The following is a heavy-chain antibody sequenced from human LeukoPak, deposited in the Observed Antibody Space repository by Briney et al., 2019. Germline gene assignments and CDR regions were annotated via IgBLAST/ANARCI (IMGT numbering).Heavy chain of an antibody. D-gene: IGHD3-10*01. J-gene: IGHJ4*02. CDR2: ISSSSSYI. Sequence: GGSLRLSCAASGFTFSSYSMNWVRQAPGKGLEWVSSISSSSSYIYYADSVKGRFTISRDNAKNSLYLQMNSLRAEDTAVYYCARDLSTRHGEKGVLYCWGQGTLVTVSS. CDR1: GFTFSSYS. CDR3: ARDLSTRHGEKGVLYC. V-gene: IGHV3-21*01.